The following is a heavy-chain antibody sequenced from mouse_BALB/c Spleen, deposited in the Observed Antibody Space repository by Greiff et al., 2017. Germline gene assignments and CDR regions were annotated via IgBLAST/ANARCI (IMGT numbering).Heavy chain of an antibody. V-gene: IGHV5-17*02. Sequence: EVQLVESGGGLVQPGGSLKLSCAASGFTFSSFGMHWVRQAPGKGLEWVAYISSGSSTIYYADTVKGRFTITRDNPKNTLFLQMTSLRSEDTAMYYCARSLYYDHYFDYWGQGTTLTVSS. D-gene: IGHD1-1*01. CDR2: ISSGSSTI. J-gene: IGHJ2*01. CDR1: GFTFSSFG. CDR3: ARSLYYDHYFDY.